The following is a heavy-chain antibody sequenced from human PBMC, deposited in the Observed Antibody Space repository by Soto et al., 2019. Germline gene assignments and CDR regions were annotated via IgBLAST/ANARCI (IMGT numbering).Heavy chain of an antibody. Sequence: EVQLVESGGDLVQPGRSLRLSCVASGFTFENDAIHWVRQVPGKGLEWVSGLTGNSGVIVYADSVKGRFTISRDNAKNSLYLQMNSLRPEDAALYYCARSNWGTPFDIWGQGTMVIVSS. CDR3: ARSNWGTPFDI. CDR2: LTGNSGVI. D-gene: IGHD7-27*01. J-gene: IGHJ3*02. CDR1: GFTFENDA. V-gene: IGHV3-9*01.